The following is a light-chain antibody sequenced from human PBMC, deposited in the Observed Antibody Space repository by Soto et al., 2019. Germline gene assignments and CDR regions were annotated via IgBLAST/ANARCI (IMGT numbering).Light chain of an antibody. J-gene: IGLJ2*01. CDR3: QEWDSSTVV. Sequence: SYELTQPPSVSVSPGQTASITCSGDKLGDKYACWYQQKPGQYPVLVIYQDSKRPSGIPERFSGSNSGNTATLTISGTQAMYEADYYCQEWDSSTVVFGGGTKLTVL. CDR2: QDS. CDR1: KLGDKY. V-gene: IGLV3-1*01.